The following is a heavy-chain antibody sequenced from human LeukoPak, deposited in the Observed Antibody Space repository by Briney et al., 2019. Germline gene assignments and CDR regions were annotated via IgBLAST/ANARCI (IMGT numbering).Heavy chain of an antibody. J-gene: IGHJ4*02. CDR1: GISFNNYW. CDR3: ATGLGHYYDY. D-gene: IGHD3-22*01. V-gene: IGHV3-74*01. CDR2: VNSDGSST. Sequence: RAGGSLRLSCAAAGISFNNYWMHWVRQAPGKGLVWVSRVNSDGSSTVHADSGKGRFTISRDNARTTVYLQMSSLRLDDTATYYCATGLGHYYDYWGQGSLVTVSS.